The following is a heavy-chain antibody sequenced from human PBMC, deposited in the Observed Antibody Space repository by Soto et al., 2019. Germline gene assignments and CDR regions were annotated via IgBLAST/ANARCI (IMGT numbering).Heavy chain of an antibody. D-gene: IGHD2-8*02. CDR2: ISSSSSYI. J-gene: IGHJ6*02. CDR1: GFTFSSYS. CDR3: ARLSRGTGSYYGMEV. Sequence: EVQLVESGGGLVKPGGSLRLSCAASGFTFSSYSMNWVRQAPGKGLEWVSSISSSSSYIYYADSVKGRFTISRDNARNSLYLQMNRLRAVDTAVYYCARLSRGTGSYYGMEVWGQGTTVTVSS. V-gene: IGHV3-21*01.